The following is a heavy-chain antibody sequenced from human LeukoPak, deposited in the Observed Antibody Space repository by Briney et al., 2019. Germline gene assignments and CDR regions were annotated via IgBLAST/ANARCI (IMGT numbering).Heavy chain of an antibody. CDR1: GYSFTSYW. CDR3: ARYTRSGYCSSTSCPWYMDV. D-gene: IGHD2-2*01. J-gene: IGHJ6*03. V-gene: IGHV5-51*01. CDR2: IYPGDSDT. Sequence: GESLKISCKGSGYSFTSYWIGWVRQMPGKGLEWMGIIYPGDSDTRYSPSFQGQVTISADESISTAYLQWSSLKASDTAMYYCARYTRSGYCSSTSCPWYMDVWGKGTTVTVSS.